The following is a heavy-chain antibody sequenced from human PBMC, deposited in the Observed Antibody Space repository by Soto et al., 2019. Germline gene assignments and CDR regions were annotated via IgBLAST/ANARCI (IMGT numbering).Heavy chain of an antibody. CDR2: INAGNGNT. J-gene: IGHJ4*02. Sequence: ASVKVSCKASGYTFTSYAMHWVRQAPGQRLEWMGWINAGNGNTKYSQKFQGRVTITRDTSTDTAYMELSSLRSEDTAVYYCATYYYDSSGYYSFDYWGQGTLVTVSS. CDR1: GYTFTSYA. D-gene: IGHD3-22*01. CDR3: ATYYYDSSGYYSFDY. V-gene: IGHV1-3*01.